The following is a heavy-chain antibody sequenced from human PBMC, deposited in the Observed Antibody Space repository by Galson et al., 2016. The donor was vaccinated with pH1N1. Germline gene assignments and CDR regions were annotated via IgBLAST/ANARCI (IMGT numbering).Heavy chain of an antibody. Sequence: SVKVSCKASGGTFSSYTINWVRQAPGQGLEWMGGIIPIFGTANYAQKFQGRVTITTDESASTVYMEVSSLRSEDTAVYYRATAVTWYFDYWGQGTVVTVFS. V-gene: IGHV1-69*05. D-gene: IGHD4-17*01. J-gene: IGHJ4*02. CDR2: IIPIFGTA. CDR1: GGTFSSYT. CDR3: ATAVTWYFDY.